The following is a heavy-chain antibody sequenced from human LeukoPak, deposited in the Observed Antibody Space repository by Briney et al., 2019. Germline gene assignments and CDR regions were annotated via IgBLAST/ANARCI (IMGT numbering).Heavy chain of an antibody. D-gene: IGHD6-19*01. Sequence: GGSLRLSCAASGFTFSAYNMNWVRRTPGKGLEWVSSITTSSSYMFYADSVRGRFTISRGNAENSLYLQMNSLRDEDTAVYYCARDPYSGGYGAYYYYCMDVWGKGTTVTVSS. CDR1: GFTFSAYN. CDR3: ARDPYSGGYGAYYYYCMDV. J-gene: IGHJ6*03. V-gene: IGHV3-21*01. CDR2: ITTSSSYM.